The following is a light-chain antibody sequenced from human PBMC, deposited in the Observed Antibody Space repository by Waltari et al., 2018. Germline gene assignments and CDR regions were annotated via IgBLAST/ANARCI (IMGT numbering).Light chain of an antibody. V-gene: IGLV3-10*01. CDR1: ALPNKY. CDR3: YSTDRTGKQRV. J-gene: IGLJ2*01. CDR2: EDN. Sequence: SYELTQPPSVSVSPGQTARITCSGDALPNKYGYWYQQKSGQAPVLVIYEDNKRRSGIPERFSVSSSGTMVTLTISGAQVEDEGDYYCYSTDRTGKQRVFGGGTKLTVL.